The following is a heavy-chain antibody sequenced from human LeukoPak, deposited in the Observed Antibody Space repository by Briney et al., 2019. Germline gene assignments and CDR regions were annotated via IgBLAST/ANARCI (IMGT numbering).Heavy chain of an antibody. Sequence: SVKVSCKASGYTFTSYAINWVRQAPGQGLEWMGGIIPIFGTPNYAQKFQGRVTITADESTSTAYMELSSLRSEDTAVYFCARAGGYCSGGSCYTYMDVWGKGTTVTISS. V-gene: IGHV1-69*13. D-gene: IGHD2-15*01. CDR3: ARAGGYCSGGSCYTYMDV. CDR1: GYTFTSYA. J-gene: IGHJ6*03. CDR2: IIPIFGTP.